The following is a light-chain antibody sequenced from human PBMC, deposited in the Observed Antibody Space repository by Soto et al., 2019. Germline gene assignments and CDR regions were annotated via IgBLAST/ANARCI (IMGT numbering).Light chain of an antibody. CDR1: QGIRDD. Sequence: AIQVTQSPSSLSASVGDGVTITCRASQGIRDDLGWYQQKPGKAPKLLIYAASNLQSGVPSRFSGSGSGTDFTLIISSLQPEDFATYYRLQDYDYPYTFXQGTKVDIK. V-gene: IGKV1-6*01. CDR2: AAS. J-gene: IGKJ2*01. CDR3: LQDYDYPYT.